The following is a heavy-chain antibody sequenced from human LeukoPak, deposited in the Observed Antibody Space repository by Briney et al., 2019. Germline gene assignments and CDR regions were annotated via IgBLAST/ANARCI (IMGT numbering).Heavy chain of an antibody. Sequence: PSETLSLTCSVSGGSVSSGISYWSWIRQPPGEGLEWIAYISDSGGPDYNPSLRGRVTISLDTSKNQFSLRLTSVTAADTAVYYCARHGGGYYDSSGYYFEYFQHWGQGTLVTVSS. J-gene: IGHJ1*01. CDR1: GGSVSSGISY. D-gene: IGHD3-22*01. V-gene: IGHV4-61*01. CDR3: ARHGGGYYDSSGYYFEYFQH. CDR2: ISDSGGP.